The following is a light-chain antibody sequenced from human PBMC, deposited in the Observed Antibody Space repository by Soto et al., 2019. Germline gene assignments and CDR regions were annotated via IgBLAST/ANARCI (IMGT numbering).Light chain of an antibody. CDR3: QQYGSSSLYS. CDR1: QSVSISY. J-gene: IGKJ2*01. Sequence: EIVLTQSPGTLSLSPGERATLSCRASQSVSISYLAWYQQKPGQAPRLLIYGASSRATDIPDRFSGSGSGKDFTLTISRLEPEDFAVYYCQQYGSSSLYSFGQGTKLEIK. CDR2: GAS. V-gene: IGKV3-20*01.